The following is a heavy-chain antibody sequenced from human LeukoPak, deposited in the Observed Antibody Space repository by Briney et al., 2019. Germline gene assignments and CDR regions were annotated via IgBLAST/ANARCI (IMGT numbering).Heavy chain of an antibody. CDR1: GFTFSSYE. CDR3: ARGNSGSSYVEDYYGMDV. V-gene: IGHV3-48*03. CDR2: ISSSGSTI. J-gene: IGHJ6*02. Sequence: PGGSLRLSCAASGFTFSSYEMNWVRRAPGKGLEWVSYISSSGSTIYYADSVKGRFTISRDNSKNTLYLHMNSLRAEDTAVYYCARGNSGSSYVEDYYGMDVWGQGTTVTVSS. D-gene: IGHD1-26*01.